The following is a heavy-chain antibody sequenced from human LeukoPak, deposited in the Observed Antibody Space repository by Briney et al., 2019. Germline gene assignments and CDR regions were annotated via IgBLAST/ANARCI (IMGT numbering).Heavy chain of an antibody. D-gene: IGHD3-10*01. CDR1: GFTFSSYS. J-gene: IGHJ4*02. V-gene: IGHV3-48*04. CDR2: ISNTGSTT. Sequence: GGSLRLSCAASGFTFSSYSMNWVRQAPGKGLEWVSYISNTGSTTYYADSVKGRFTISRDNAKSSLYLQMNSLIGEDTAVYYCASENYFRFEYWDQGTLVTVSS. CDR3: ASENYFRFEY.